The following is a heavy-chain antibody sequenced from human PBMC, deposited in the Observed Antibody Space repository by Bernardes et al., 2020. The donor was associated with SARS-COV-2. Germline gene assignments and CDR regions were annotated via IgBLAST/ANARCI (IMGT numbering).Heavy chain of an antibody. CDR2: IYSGGST. V-gene: IGHV3-53*01. CDR1: GFTVSSTY. J-gene: IGHJ6*02. CDR3: AREVYGMDV. Sequence: GGSLRLSCAASGFTVSSTYMSWVRQAPGTGLEWVSVIYSGGSTYYADSVKGRFTISRDNSKNTLYLQMNSLRAEDTAVYYCAREVYGMDVWGQGTTVTGSS.